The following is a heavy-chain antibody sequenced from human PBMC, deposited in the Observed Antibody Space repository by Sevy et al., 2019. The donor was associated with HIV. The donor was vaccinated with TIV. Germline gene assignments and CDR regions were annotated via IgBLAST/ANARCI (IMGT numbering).Heavy chain of an antibody. CDR1: RFTFSTYW. J-gene: IGHJ6*02. V-gene: IGHV3-7*01. CDR2: INQDGGEK. Sequence: GGSLRLSCVVSRFTFSTYWMSWVRQAPGKGLEWVANINQDGGEKYHLDSVKGRFTISRDNAKNSLDLQMNSLRAEDSAVYFCARVSSIYYDRGYYYAMDVWGQGTTVTVSS. D-gene: IGHD3-22*01. CDR3: ARVSSIYYDRGYYYAMDV.